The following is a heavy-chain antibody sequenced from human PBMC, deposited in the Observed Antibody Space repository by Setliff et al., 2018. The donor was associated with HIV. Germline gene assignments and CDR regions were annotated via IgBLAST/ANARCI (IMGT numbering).Heavy chain of an antibody. D-gene: IGHD1-7*01. J-gene: IGHJ4*02. CDR2: ITSSGGRT. Sequence: PGGSLRLSCAASTFTFSSYPMNWVRQAPGKGLEWVSTITSSGGRTYYADSVKGRFTISRDNSKNTLYLQINSLRAEDTAVYYCAKDARWNYVGFDYWGQGTLVTVSS. V-gene: IGHV3-23*01. CDR1: TFTFSSYP. CDR3: AKDARWNYVGFDY.